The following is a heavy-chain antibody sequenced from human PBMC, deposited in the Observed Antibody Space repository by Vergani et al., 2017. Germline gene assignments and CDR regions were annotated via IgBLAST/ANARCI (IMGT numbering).Heavy chain of an antibody. CDR2: IKSKTDGGTT. Sequence: EVQLVESGGGLVKPGGSLRLSCAASGFTFSNAWMSWVRQAPGKGLEWVGRIKSKTDGGTTDYAAPVKGRFTISRDDSKNTLYLQMNSLRAEDTAVYYCAKYLPITIFGVVTEYDAFDIWGQGTMVTVSS. CDR1: GFTFSNAW. J-gene: IGHJ3*02. CDR3: AKYLPITIFGVVTEYDAFDI. D-gene: IGHD3-3*01. V-gene: IGHV3-15*01.